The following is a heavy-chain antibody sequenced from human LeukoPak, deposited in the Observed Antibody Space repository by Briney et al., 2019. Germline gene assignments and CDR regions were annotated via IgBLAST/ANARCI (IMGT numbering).Heavy chain of an antibody. J-gene: IGHJ4*02. CDR2: IQQDGSTK. CDR3: ARADCSSTSCTFSGH. Sequence: QPGGSLRLSCAASGFSFSSYWVSWVRQAPGKGLEWVANIQQDGSTKYYVDSVKGRFTISRDNSKNTLYLQMNSLRAEDTAVYYCARADCSSTSCTFSGHWGQGTLVTVSS. V-gene: IGHV3-7*01. CDR1: GFSFSSYW. D-gene: IGHD2-2*01.